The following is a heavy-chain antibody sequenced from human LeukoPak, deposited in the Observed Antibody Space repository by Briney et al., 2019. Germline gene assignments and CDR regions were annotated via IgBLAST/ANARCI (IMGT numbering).Heavy chain of an antibody. CDR2: IRVYNGNT. Sequence: ASVKVSCKASGYTFTSYGINWVRQAPGQGLEWMGWIRVYNGNTNYAQKLQGRVTMTTDTSTSTAYMELRSLRSDDTAVYYCARGSPYYDSSGSETSAGYYFDYWGQGTLVTVSS. CDR3: ARGSPYYDSSGSETSAGYYFDY. V-gene: IGHV1-18*01. CDR1: GYTFTSYG. D-gene: IGHD3-22*01. J-gene: IGHJ4*02.